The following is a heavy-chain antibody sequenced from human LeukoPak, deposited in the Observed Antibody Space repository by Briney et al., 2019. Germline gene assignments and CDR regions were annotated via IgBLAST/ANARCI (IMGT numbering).Heavy chain of an antibody. CDR3: ATPLTSKWSSSWYSGHFDY. CDR1: GFSFSDYA. J-gene: IGHJ4*02. D-gene: IGHD6-13*01. Sequence: GGSLRLSCVASGFSFSDYAMHWVRQAPGKGLEWVAVISADGRDKYYTDSVRGRFTISRDNSKTTVFLQMNSLEVEDTAVYYCATPLTSKWSSSWYSGHFDYWGQGALVTVPS. V-gene: IGHV3-30*04. CDR2: ISADGRDK.